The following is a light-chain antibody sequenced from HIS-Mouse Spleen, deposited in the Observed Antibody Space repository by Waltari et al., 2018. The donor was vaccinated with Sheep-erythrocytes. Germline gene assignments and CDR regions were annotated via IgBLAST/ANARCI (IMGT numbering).Light chain of an antibody. CDR3: QQFNNYPRT. Sequence: AIQLTQSPSSLSASVGDRVTITCRASQGISSALAWYQQKPGKATKLLIYDASSVESGVPARFSGSGSGTDITLTISSLQPEDFANYYRQQFNNYPRTFGQGTKVEIK. CDR2: DAS. J-gene: IGKJ1*01. V-gene: IGKV1D-13*01. CDR1: QGISSA.